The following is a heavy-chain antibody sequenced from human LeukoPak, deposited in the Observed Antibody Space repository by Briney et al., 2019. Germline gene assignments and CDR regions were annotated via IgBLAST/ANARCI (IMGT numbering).Heavy chain of an antibody. V-gene: IGHV4-61*01. CDR2: IYYSGST. CDR3: ASQPWGGDIDY. J-gene: IGHJ4*02. CDR1: GGSISSGSYY. D-gene: IGHD2-21*02. Sequence: PSQTLSLTCTVSGGSISSGSYYWSWIRQPPGKGLEWIGYIYYSGSTNYNPSLKSRVTISVDTSKNQFSLKLSSVTAADTAVYYCASQPWGGDIDYWGQGTLVTVSS.